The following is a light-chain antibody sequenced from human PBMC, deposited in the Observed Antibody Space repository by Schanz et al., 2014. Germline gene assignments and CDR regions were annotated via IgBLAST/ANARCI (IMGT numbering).Light chain of an antibody. CDR3: SSYAGSNNFVV. V-gene: IGLV2-14*01. CDR1: SSDVGGYKY. J-gene: IGLJ2*01. Sequence: QSALTQPASVSGSPGQSITISCTGTSSDVGGYKYVSWYQQHPGKAPKLMIYEGSKRPSGVSNRFSGSKSGNTASLTISGLQAEDEADYYCSSYAGSNNFVVFGGGTKLTVL. CDR2: EGS.